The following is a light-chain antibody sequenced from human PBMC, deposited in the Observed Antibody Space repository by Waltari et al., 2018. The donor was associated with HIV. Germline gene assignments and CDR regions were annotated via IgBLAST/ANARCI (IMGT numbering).Light chain of an antibody. CDR3: CSYAGSYTYV. Sequence: QSALTQPRSVSGSPGQSVTISCTGPSRDIVYFDYVSWYQQYPGKAPKVIIYEVNPRPSGVPDRFTGSKSGITASLTISGLQGDDEADYYCCSYAGSYTYVFGTGTKVNVL. V-gene: IGLV2-11*01. CDR2: EVN. J-gene: IGLJ1*01. CDR1: SRDIVYFDY.